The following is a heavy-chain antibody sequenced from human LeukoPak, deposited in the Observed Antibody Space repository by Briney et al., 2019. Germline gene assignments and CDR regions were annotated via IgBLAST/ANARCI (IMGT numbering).Heavy chain of an antibody. J-gene: IGHJ4*02. CDR1: GYTFTSYG. CDR2: ISAYNGNT. V-gene: IGHV1-18*01. CDR3: ARGYSSGWDPYDY. D-gene: IGHD6-19*01. Sequence: ASVKVSCKASGYTFTSYGISWVRQAPGQGLEWMGWISAYNGNTNYAQKLQGRVTITADESTSTAYMELSSLRSEDTAVYYCARGYSSGWDPYDYWGQGTLVTVSS.